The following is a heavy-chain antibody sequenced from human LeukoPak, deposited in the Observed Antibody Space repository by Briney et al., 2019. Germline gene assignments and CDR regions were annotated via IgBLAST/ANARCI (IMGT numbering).Heavy chain of an antibody. J-gene: IGHJ4*02. V-gene: IGHV4-59*01. D-gene: IGHD3-3*01. CDR1: GGSISSYY. Sequence: SETLSLTCTVSGGSISSYYWSWIRQPPGKGLEWIGYIYYSGSTNYNPSLKSRVTISVDTSKNQFSLKLSPVTAADTAVYYCAREKRNYDFWSGSSIGYYFDYWGQGTLVTVSS. CDR3: AREKRNYDFWSGSSIGYYFDY. CDR2: IYYSGST.